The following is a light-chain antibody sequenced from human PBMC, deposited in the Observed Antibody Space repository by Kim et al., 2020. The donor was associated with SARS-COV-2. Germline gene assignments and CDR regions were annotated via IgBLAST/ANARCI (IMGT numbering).Light chain of an antibody. CDR2: DAT. J-gene: IGKJ2*01. Sequence: SASVEDRVTITCRASQNIDSWLAWYQQKPGKAPKYLIYDATTLKSGVPSRFSGRGSGTQFTLTITSLQPDDFATYYCQQYSSYSYTFGQGTKLEI. CDR1: QNIDSW. V-gene: IGKV1-5*01. CDR3: QQYSSYSYT.